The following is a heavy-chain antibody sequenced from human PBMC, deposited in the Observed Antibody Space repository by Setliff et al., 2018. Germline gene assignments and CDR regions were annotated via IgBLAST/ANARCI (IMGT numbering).Heavy chain of an antibody. CDR3: ARGLNSVSWTFAY. J-gene: IGHJ4*02. Sequence: SETLSLTCTVSGGSINGYYWSWIRQPPGGGLEWFGCIYASGSTTYNPSLESRVTISVDTSKNQFSLKLRSVTAADTAIYYCARGLNSVSWTFAYWGQGSLVTVSS. CDR1: GGSINGYY. V-gene: IGHV4-4*08. CDR2: IYASGST. D-gene: IGHD2-15*01.